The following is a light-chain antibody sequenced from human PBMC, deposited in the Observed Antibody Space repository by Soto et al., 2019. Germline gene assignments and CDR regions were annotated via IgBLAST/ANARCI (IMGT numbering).Light chain of an antibody. J-gene: IGKJ3*01. V-gene: IGKV4-1*01. CDR2: WAS. CDR1: QSVLYSSNNKNY. Sequence: DIVMTQSPDSLAVSLGERATINCKSSQSVLYSSNNKNYLAWYQQKPGQPPKLLIYWASTRESGVPDRFSVSGSGTDFTLTISSLQAEDVAVYYFQQYYSTPRTFGPGTKVDIK. CDR3: QQYYSTPRT.